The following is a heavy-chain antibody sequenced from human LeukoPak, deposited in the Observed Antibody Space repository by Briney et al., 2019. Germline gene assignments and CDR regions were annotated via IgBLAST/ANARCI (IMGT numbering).Heavy chain of an antibody. V-gene: IGHV3-23*01. D-gene: IGHD3-10*01. CDR3: AMRDRGYGLDI. J-gene: IGHJ3*02. Sequence: PGGSLRLSWLAAGFSLRAYALIWVRQAPGKGLDWVSIINGGGDIMMYEDSVKGRFTISRDNSKNTFYLQMNSLRVEDTAVYYCAMRDRGYGLDIWGQGTMVTVFS. CDR1: GFSLRAYA. CDR2: INGGGDIM.